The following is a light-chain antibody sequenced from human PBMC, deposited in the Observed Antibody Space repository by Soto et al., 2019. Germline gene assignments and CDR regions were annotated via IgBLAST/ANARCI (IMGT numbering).Light chain of an antibody. CDR2: DNN. CDR1: NSNIGNNY. V-gene: IGLV1-51*01. CDR3: GTWDSTLSVYV. Sequence: QPVLTQPPSVSAAPGQKVTISCSGSNSNIGNNYVSWYQQLPGTAPNLLIYDNNQRPSGTPDRFSGSKSGTSATLGITGLQTGDEADYYCGTWDSTLSVYVLGTGTKLTVL. J-gene: IGLJ1*01.